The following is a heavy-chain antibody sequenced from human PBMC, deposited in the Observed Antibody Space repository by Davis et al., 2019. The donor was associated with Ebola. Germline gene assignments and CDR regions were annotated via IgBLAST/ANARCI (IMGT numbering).Heavy chain of an antibody. CDR2: INHSGST. V-gene: IGHV4-34*01. CDR3: ARGNSGWTGGGYYYYGMDV. J-gene: IGHJ6*02. CDR1: GGSFSGYY. Sequence: SETLSLTCAVYGGSFSGYYWRWIRHPPGKGLEWIGEINHSGSTNYNPSLKSRVTISVDTSKNQFSLKLSSVTAADPAGYYCARGNSGWTGGGYYYYGMDVWGQGTTVTVSS. D-gene: IGHD6-19*01.